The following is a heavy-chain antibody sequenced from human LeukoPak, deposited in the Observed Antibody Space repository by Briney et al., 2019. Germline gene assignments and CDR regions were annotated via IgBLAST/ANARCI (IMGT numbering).Heavy chain of an antibody. CDR1: GFTFGVYT. CDR2: IYGNGGGI. J-gene: IGHJ4*02. V-gene: IGHV3-23*01. CDR3: AKDRVPDSYWSPDY. D-gene: IGHD1-26*01. Sequence: GGSLRLSCIASGFTFGVYTMNWIRQAPGKGLEWVSGIYGNGGGIYYAASVKGRFTISRDNSQNTLYLQMNSLRDEDTAVYYCAKDRVPDSYWSPDYWGQGTLVTVSS.